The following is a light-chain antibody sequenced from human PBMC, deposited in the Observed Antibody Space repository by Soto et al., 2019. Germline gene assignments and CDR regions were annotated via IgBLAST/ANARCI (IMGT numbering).Light chain of an antibody. CDR1: QSVSGN. J-gene: IGKJ1*01. Sequence: IVMTQSPATVYASPGERVTLSCRASQSVSGNVAWYHQKPGQPPRLLVYGASTTATDIPASFFGSGSETDFTLTITRLQSEDFGTYYCQQFNSWPRTFGQGTKVEIK. CDR2: GAS. V-gene: IGKV3-15*01. CDR3: QQFNSWPRT.